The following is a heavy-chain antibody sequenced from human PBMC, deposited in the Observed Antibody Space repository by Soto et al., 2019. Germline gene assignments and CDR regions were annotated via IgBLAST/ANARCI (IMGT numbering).Heavy chain of an antibody. CDR1: GGTFSSYA. V-gene: IGHV1-69*06. D-gene: IGHD5-12*01. CDR2: IIPIFGTA. J-gene: IGHJ6*02. Sequence: QVQLVQSGAEVKKPGSSVKVSCKASGGTFSSYAISWVRQAPGQGLEWMGGIIPIFGTANYAQKFQGRVTITADKSTSTAYMELSSLRSEDTAMYYCARDQGGYSGYDPPYYYYYGMDVWGQGTTVTVSS. CDR3: ARDQGGYSGYDPPYYYYYGMDV.